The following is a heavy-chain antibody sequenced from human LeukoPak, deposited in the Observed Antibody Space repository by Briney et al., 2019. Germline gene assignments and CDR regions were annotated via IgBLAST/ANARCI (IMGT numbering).Heavy chain of an antibody. Sequence: GASVKVSCKASGYTFTSYAMNWVRQAPGQGLEWMGWINTNTGNSTYAQGFTGRFVFSLDTSVSTAYLQISSLKAEDTAVYYCASLYCSSTSCYISNWFDPWGQGTLVTVSS. CDR3: ASLYCSSTSCYISNWFDP. CDR1: GYTFTSYA. D-gene: IGHD2-2*02. J-gene: IGHJ5*02. V-gene: IGHV7-4-1*02. CDR2: INTNTGNS.